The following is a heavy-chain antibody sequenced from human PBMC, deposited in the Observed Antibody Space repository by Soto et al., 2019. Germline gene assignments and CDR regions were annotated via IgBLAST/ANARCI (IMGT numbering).Heavy chain of an antibody. J-gene: IGHJ4*02. D-gene: IGHD4-17*01. V-gene: IGHV4-34*01. CDR2: INHSGST. CDR1: GGSFSGYY. CDR3: ARHVTTVTTVDY. Sequence: SETLSLTCAVYGGSFSGYYWTWIRQPPGTGLEWIGEINHSGSTNYNPSLKSRVTISVDTSKNQFSLKLSSVTAADTAVYYCARHVTTVTTVDYWGQGTLVTVSS.